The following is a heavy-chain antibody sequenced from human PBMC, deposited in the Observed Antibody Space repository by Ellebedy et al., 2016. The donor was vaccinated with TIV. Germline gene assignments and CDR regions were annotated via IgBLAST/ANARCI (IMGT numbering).Heavy chain of an antibody. Sequence: KVSXXGSGYSFTSYWISWVRQMPGKGLEWMGRIDPSDSYTNYSPSFQGHVTISADKSISTAYLQWSSLKASDTAMYYCARQEPLRYCSSTSCYTADYWGQGTLVTVSS. CDR3: ARQEPLRYCSSTSCYTADY. V-gene: IGHV5-10-1*01. J-gene: IGHJ4*02. CDR1: GYSFTSYW. CDR2: IDPSDSYT. D-gene: IGHD2-2*02.